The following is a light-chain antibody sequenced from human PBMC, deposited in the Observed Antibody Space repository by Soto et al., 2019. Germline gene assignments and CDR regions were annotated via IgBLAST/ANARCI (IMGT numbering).Light chain of an antibody. CDR2: GAS. J-gene: IGKJ1*01. V-gene: IGKV3-15*01. Sequence: VKTQSPATLSVSPGERATLSCRASQSITTNLAWYQQKPGQAPRLLIYGASTRAANIPARFSGSGSGTEFTLTISRLQSEDFAVYYCQQYNYWPSRTFGQGTKVEIK. CDR3: QQYNYWPSRT. CDR1: QSITTN.